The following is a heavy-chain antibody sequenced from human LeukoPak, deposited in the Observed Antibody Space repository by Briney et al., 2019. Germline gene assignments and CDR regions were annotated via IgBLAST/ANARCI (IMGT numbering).Heavy chain of an antibody. CDR2: IYYIGTT. Sequence: KTSETLSLTCTVSGASISNYYWAWIRQPPGKGLEWIGYIYYIGTTNYNPSLKSRVTILVDTSKNQFSLKLSSVTAADTAVFYCARAGPTYGGNFDYWGQGTLVTVSS. V-gene: IGHV4-59*01. J-gene: IGHJ4*02. CDR3: ARAGPTYGGNFDY. D-gene: IGHD4-23*01. CDR1: GASISNYY.